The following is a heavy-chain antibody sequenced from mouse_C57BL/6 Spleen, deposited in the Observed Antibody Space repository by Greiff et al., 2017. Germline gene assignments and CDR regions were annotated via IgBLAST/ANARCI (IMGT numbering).Heavy chain of an antibody. D-gene: IGHD1-1*01. CDR1: GYSITSGYY. CDR3: ARGRVNYYCTFYAMDY. CDR2: ISYDGSN. Sequence: VQLQQSGPGLVKPSQSLSLTCSVTGYSITSGYYWNWIRQFPGNKLEWMGYISYDGSNNYNPSLKNRIAITLDTSKNQFFLKLNSVTTEDTATYDCARGRVNYYCTFYAMDYWGQGTSVTVSS. J-gene: IGHJ4*01. V-gene: IGHV3-6*01.